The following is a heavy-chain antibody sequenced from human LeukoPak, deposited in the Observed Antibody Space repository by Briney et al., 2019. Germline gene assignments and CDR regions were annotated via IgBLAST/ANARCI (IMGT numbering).Heavy chain of an antibody. Sequence: SETLSLTCTVSGGSISNTNWWCWVRQPPGQGLEWIGEISLTGLTHYNPSLESRVTASLDKSKNQLSLNLPSVTAADTAVYYCSRENGAFSPFGYWGQGTLVTVLS. D-gene: IGHD2-8*01. CDR1: GGSISNTNW. CDR2: ISLTGLT. J-gene: IGHJ4*02. CDR3: SRENGAFSPFGY. V-gene: IGHV4-4*02.